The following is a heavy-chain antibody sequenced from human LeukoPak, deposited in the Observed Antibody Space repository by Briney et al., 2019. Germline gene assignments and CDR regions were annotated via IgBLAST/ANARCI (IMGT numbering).Heavy chain of an antibody. D-gene: IGHD6-6*01. V-gene: IGHV3-7*01. J-gene: IGHJ4*02. CDR1: GFTFSNYY. CDR3: AGHRIARRDFDY. CDR2: IKVDGSEK. Sequence: PGGSLRLSCAASGFTFSNYYMTWVRQAPGKGLEWVACIKVDGSEKYYVDSVKGRFTISRDNAKNSLYLQMNSLRVEDTAVYYCAGHRIARRDFDYWGQGTLVTVSA.